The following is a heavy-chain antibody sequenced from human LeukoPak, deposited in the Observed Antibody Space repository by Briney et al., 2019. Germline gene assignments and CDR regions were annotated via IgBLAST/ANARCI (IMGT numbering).Heavy chain of an antibody. V-gene: IGHV1-18*01. J-gene: IGHJ5*02. CDR3: ARDYGGNSVWFDP. Sequence: ASVKVSCKASGYTFTNYGVTWVRQAPGQGLEWMGWISTYNGNTNYAQRLQGRVTMTTDTSTSTAYMELRSLRSDDTAVYYCARDYGGNSVWFDPWGQGTLVTVSS. CDR1: GYTFTNYG. CDR2: ISTYNGNT. D-gene: IGHD4-23*01.